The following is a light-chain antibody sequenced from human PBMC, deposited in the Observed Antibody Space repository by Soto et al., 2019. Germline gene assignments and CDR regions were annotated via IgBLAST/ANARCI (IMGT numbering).Light chain of an antibody. CDR3: SSYAGSNNLV. CDR1: SSDVGGYDY. CDR2: EVS. Sequence: QSVLTKPPSASGSPGQSVTLSCTGTSSDVGGYDYVSWYQQHPGKAPKLMFYEVSKRPSGVPDRFSGSKSGNTASLTVSGLQAEDEADYYCSSYAGSNNLVFGGGTKLTVL. J-gene: IGLJ2*01. V-gene: IGLV2-8*01.